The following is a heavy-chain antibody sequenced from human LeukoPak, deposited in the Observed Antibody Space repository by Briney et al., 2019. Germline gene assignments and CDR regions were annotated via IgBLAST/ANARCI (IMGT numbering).Heavy chain of an antibody. J-gene: IGHJ3*02. CDR3: ARSHGLDAFDI. D-gene: IGHD3-10*01. V-gene: IGHV5-51*01. CDR1: GYSFTSYW. CDR2: IDPGDSDT. Sequence: GEPLKISCEGSGYSFTSYWIGWVRQMPGKGLEWMGIIDPGDSDTRYSPSFQGQVTISADKSISTAYLQWSSLKASDTAMYYCARSHGLDAFDIWGQGTMVTVSS.